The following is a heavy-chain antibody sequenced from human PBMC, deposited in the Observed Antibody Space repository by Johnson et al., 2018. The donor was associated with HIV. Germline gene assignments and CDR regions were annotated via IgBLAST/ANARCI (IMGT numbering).Heavy chain of an antibody. CDR2: IYSGGST. V-gene: IGHV3-53*02. Sequence: VQLVETGGGLIQPGGSLRLSCAASGFTVSSNYMSWVRQAPGKGLEWVSVIYSGGSTGYADSVKGRFTISRDNAKNSLYLQMNSLRAEDTALYYCARRPNHDILTGKGGAFDIWGQGTMVTVSS. CDR3: ARRPNHDILTGKGGAFDI. D-gene: IGHD3-9*01. J-gene: IGHJ3*02. CDR1: GFTVSSNY.